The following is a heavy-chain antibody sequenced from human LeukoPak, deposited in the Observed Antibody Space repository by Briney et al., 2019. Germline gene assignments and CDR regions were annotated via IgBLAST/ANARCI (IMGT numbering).Heavy chain of an antibody. J-gene: IGHJ3*02. Sequence: SVTVSCKASGGTCSSYAISWVRQAPGQGLEWMGGIIPIFGTANYAQKFQGRVTITTDESTSTAYMELSSLRSEDTAVYYCARSRITMIVVVTPGEAFDIWGQGTMVTVSS. CDR1: GGTCSSYA. V-gene: IGHV1-69*05. CDR2: IIPIFGTA. CDR3: ARSRITMIVVVTPGEAFDI. D-gene: IGHD3-22*01.